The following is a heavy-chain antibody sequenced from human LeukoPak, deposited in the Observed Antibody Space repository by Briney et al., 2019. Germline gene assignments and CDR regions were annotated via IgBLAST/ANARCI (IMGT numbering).Heavy chain of an antibody. J-gene: IGHJ4*02. V-gene: IGHV3-21*01. CDR3: ARDRETYYYDSSGYYY. D-gene: IGHD3-22*01. CDR1: GFTFSSYS. CDR2: ISSSSSHI. Sequence: GGSLRLSCAASGFTFSSYSMNWVRQAPGKGLEWVSSISSSSSHIYYADSVKGRFTISRDNAKNSLYLQMNSLRAEDTAVYYCARDRETYYYDSSGYYYWGQGTLVTVSS.